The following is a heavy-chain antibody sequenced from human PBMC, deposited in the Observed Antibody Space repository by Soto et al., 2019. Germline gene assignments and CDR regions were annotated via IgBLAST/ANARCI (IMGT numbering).Heavy chain of an antibody. CDR2: IYHSGGT. J-gene: IGHJ6*02. Sequence: PSETLSLTCAVSGGSISSSNWWSWVRQPPGKGLEWIGEIYHSGGTNYNPSLKSRVTISVDKSKNQFSLKLSSVTAADTAVYYCARDGGSGWYYYYGMDVWGQGTTVTVSS. CDR3: ARDGGSGWYYYYGMDV. CDR1: GGSISSSNW. D-gene: IGHD6-19*01. V-gene: IGHV4-4*02.